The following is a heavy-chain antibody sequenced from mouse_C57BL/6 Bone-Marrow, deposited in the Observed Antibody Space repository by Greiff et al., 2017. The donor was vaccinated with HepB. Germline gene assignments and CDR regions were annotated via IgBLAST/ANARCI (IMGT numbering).Heavy chain of an antibody. CDR3: ARSPWAWFAY. Sequence: VQLQQSGPVLVKPGASVKMSCKASGYTFTDYYMNWVKQSHGKSLEWIGVINPYNGGTSYNQKFKGKATLTVDKSSSTAYMELNSLTSEDSAVYDCARSPWAWFAYWGQGTLVTVSA. CDR1: GYTFTDYY. J-gene: IGHJ3*01. CDR2: INPYNGGT. V-gene: IGHV1-19*01.